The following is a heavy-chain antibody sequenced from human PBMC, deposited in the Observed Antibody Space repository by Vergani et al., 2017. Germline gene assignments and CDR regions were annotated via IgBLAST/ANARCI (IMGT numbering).Heavy chain of an antibody. Sequence: QVQLQESGPGLVKPSQTLSLTCTVSGGSISSGSYYWSWIRQPAGKGLEWIGRIYTSGSTNYNPSLKSRVTMSVDTSKNQFSLKLSSVTAADTAVYYCARGEGSLSNNWFDPWGQGTLVTVSS. CDR1: GGSISSGSYY. V-gene: IGHV4-61*02. CDR3: ARGEGSLSNNWFDP. CDR2: IYTSGST. D-gene: IGHD3-16*02. J-gene: IGHJ5*02.